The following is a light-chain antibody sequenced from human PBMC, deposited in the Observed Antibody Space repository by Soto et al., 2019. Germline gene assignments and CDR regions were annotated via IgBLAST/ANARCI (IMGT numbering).Light chain of an antibody. Sequence: QSVLTQPPSASGAPGQRVTISCSGTSSNIGSYTVNWYQHLPGTAPKLLIFSHNQRPSGVPGRFSASKSGTSASLDISGLQSKDEADYYCATWDDSLSGRYVFGTGTKLTVL. CDR3: ATWDDSLSGRYV. J-gene: IGLJ1*01. CDR2: SHN. V-gene: IGLV1-44*01. CDR1: SSNIGSYT.